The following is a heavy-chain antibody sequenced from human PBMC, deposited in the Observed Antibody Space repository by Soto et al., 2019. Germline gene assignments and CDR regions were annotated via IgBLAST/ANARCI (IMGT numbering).Heavy chain of an antibody. CDR3: VKVKSSSSSSYYYYGMDV. D-gene: IGHD6-6*01. CDR2: ISSNGGST. Sequence: GGSLRLSCSASGFTFSSYAMHWVRQAPGKGLEYVSLISSNGGSTDYADSVKGRFTIPRDNPKNTLYLQMSSLRAEDTAVYYCVKVKSSSSSSYYYYGMDVWGQGATVTVSS. J-gene: IGHJ6*02. V-gene: IGHV3-64D*06. CDR1: GFTFSSYA.